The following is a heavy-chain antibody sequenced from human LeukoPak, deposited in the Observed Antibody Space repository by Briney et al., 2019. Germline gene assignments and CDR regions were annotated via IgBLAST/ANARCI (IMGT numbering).Heavy chain of an antibody. D-gene: IGHD3-22*01. Sequence: PSETLSLTCTVSGGSISSYYWSWIRQPPGKGLEWIGYIYYSGSTNHNPSLKSRVTISVDTSKNQFSLKLSSVTAADTAVYYCARDGNYYDSSGYGVDIWGQGTMVTVSS. V-gene: IGHV4-59*01. CDR3: ARDGNYYDSSGYGVDI. J-gene: IGHJ3*02. CDR1: GGSISSYY. CDR2: IYYSGST.